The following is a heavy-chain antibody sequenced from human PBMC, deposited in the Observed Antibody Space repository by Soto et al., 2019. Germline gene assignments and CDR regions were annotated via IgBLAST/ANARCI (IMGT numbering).Heavy chain of an antibody. Sequence: WGSLRLPCAASGFTFSSYSMNWVRQAPGKGLEWVSYISSSSSTIYYADSVKGRFTISRDNAKNSLYLQMNSLRDEDTAVYYCASSSDITMIVVGGAFDIWGQGTMVTVSS. CDR1: GFTFSSYS. CDR2: ISSSSSTI. CDR3: ASSSDITMIVVGGAFDI. J-gene: IGHJ3*02. D-gene: IGHD3-22*01. V-gene: IGHV3-48*02.